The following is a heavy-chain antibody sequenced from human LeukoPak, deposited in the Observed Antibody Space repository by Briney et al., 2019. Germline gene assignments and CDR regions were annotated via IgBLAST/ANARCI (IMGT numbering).Heavy chain of an antibody. CDR3: AELGITMIGGV. J-gene: IGHJ6*04. V-gene: IGHV3-11*04. CDR1: GFTFTDYY. CDR2: ISSSGSTI. D-gene: IGHD3-10*02. Sequence: GGSLRLSCAASGFTFTDYYMNWIRQAPGKGLQWVSYISSSGSTIYYADSVKGRFTISRDNAKNSLYLQMNSLRAEDTAVYYCAELGITMIGGVWGKGTTVTISS.